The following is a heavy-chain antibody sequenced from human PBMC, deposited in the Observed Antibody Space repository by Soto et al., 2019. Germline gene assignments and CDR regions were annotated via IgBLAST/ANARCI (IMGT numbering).Heavy chain of an antibody. V-gene: IGHV4-30-2*01. D-gene: IGHD3-10*01. Sequence: PSETLSLTWAVSGGSIGGAGYSWSWIRQPPGGGLAWIGYIYHSGTILYNPSLKTRLTISSDWSNNQFSLTLNSVSAADTAVYYCARAQFYSVSGRYSKLMFNPWGQGPQVTVSS. CDR1: GGSIGGAGYS. CDR3: ARAQFYSVSGRYSKLMFNP. CDR2: IYHSGTI. J-gene: IGHJ5*02.